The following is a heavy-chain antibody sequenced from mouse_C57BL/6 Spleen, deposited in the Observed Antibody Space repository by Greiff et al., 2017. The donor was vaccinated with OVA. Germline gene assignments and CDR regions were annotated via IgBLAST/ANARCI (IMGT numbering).Heavy chain of an antibody. CDR3: ARRSYDGYYAAMDY. V-gene: IGHV5-17*01. CDR2: ISSGSSTI. D-gene: IGHD2-3*01. Sequence: DVKLVESGGGLVKPGGSLKLSCAASGFTFSDYGMHWVRQAPEKGLEWVAYISSGSSTIYYADTVKGRFTISRDNAKNTLFLQMTSLRSEDTAMYYCARRSYDGYYAAMDYWGQGTSVTVSS. J-gene: IGHJ4*01. CDR1: GFTFSDYG.